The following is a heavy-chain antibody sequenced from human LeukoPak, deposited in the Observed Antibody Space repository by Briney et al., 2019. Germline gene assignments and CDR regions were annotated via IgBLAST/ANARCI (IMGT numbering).Heavy chain of an antibody. D-gene: IGHD1-20*01. V-gene: IGHV3-7*03. CDR3: ARDLTGTPYYYGVDV. CDR2: IKQDGSEK. Sequence: GGSLRLSCAASGFTFSGYWMTWVRQAPGKGLEWVANIKQDGSEKYYVDSVKGRFTISRDNSKNTLYLQMNSLRAEDTAVYYCARDLTGTPYYYGVDVWGQGTTVTVSS. J-gene: IGHJ6*02. CDR1: GFTFSGYW.